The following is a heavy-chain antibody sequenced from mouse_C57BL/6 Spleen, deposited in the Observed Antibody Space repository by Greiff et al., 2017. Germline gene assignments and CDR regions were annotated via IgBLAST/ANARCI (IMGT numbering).Heavy chain of an antibody. CDR3: ARPKLDSSGYAWFAY. D-gene: IGHD3-2*02. J-gene: IGHJ3*01. Sequence: EVHLVESGGGLVQPGGSLKLSCAASGFTFSDYYMYWVRQTPEKRLEWVAYISNGGGSTYYPDTVKGRFTISRDNAKDTLYLQMSRLKSEDTAMYYSARPKLDSSGYAWFAYWGQGTLVTVSA. CDR2: ISNGGGST. V-gene: IGHV5-12*01. CDR1: GFTFSDYY.